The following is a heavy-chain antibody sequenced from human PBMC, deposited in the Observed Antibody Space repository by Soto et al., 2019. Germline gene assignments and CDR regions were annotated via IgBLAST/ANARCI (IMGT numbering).Heavy chain of an antibody. CDR2: INHSGST. CDR3: ASGPFDDYGDYYFDY. V-gene: IGHV4-34*01. Sequence: SETLSLTCAVYGGSFSGYYWSWIRQPPGKGLEWIGEINHSGSTNYNPSLKSRVTISVDTSKNQFSLKLSSVTAADTAVYYCASGPFDDYGDYYFDYWGQGTLVTVSS. CDR1: GGSFSGYY. D-gene: IGHD4-17*01. J-gene: IGHJ4*02.